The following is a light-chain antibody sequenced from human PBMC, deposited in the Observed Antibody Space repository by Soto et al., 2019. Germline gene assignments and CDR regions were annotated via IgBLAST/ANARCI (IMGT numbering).Light chain of an antibody. CDR3: QQYESYSPLT. V-gene: IGKV1-5*01. J-gene: IGKJ4*01. CDR1: QSIRSW. Sequence: DIQMTQSPSILSASVGDRVTITCRASQSIRSWLAWYQHKPGKAPKLLIYDAYSLESGVPSRFSGRRSGTEFTLTIAGLQPEDFATYYCQQYESYSPLTFGGGTKVDIK. CDR2: DAY.